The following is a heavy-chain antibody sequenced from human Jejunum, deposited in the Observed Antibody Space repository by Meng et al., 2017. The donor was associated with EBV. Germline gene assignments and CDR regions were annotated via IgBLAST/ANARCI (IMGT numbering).Heavy chain of an antibody. CDR1: GGIVSNDA. Sequence: QREVVQPGAVVQEPGGLVKASCKLSGGIVSNDAINWVRHAPGKGLAWMGGIIRILDTEKYGRRFQGRVPITADAFTNTAYLELCSLTSEYTAVYYCAIGGGDCSRTSCWGGFDHWGQGTLVTVSS. J-gene: IGHJ4*02. CDR3: AIGGGDCSRTSCWGGFDH. V-gene: IGHV1-69*01. CDR2: IIRILDTE. D-gene: IGHD2-2*01.